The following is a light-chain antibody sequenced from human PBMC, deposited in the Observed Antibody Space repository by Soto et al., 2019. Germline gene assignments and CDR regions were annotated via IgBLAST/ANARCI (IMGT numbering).Light chain of an antibody. V-gene: IGLV1-44*01. J-gene: IGLJ1*01. CDR1: SSNLGSKT. Sequence: QSVLTQPPSASGSRGQRLTICCSRSSSNLGSKTVNWYQQLPGTAPKLRMYSNHKRPSAVTDRFSDPKTGTSASLASKGRQSEDEADYYCATWDDSLNVLYVVGSGTMV. CDR2: SNH. CDR3: ATWDDSLNVLYV.